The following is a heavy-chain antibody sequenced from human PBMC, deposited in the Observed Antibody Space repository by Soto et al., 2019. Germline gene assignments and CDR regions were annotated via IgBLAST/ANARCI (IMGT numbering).Heavy chain of an antibody. D-gene: IGHD3-22*01. CDR3: ARDNLYDSSGYSFDY. Sequence: SETLSLTCTVSGGSISSGDYYWSWIRQPPGKGLEWIGYIYYSGSTYYNPSLKSRVTISVDTSKSQFSLKLSSVTAADTAVYYCARDNLYDSSGYSFDYWGQGTLVTVSS. V-gene: IGHV4-30-4*01. CDR2: IYYSGST. CDR1: GGSISSGDYY. J-gene: IGHJ4*02.